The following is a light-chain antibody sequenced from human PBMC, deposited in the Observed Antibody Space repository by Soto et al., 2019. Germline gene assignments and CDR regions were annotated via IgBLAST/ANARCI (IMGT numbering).Light chain of an antibody. J-gene: IGLJ2*01. CDR2: DTN. CDR1: TSNIGNNY. CDR3: GAWYSSLSGVL. Sequence: QSVLTQPPSVSAAPGQQVTISCSGETSNIGNNYVSWYQQLPGTAPKLLIYDTNNRPSGIPDRFSGSKSGTSATLGITGLQTGDEAVYYCGAWYSSLSGVLFGGGTKLTVL. V-gene: IGLV1-51*01.